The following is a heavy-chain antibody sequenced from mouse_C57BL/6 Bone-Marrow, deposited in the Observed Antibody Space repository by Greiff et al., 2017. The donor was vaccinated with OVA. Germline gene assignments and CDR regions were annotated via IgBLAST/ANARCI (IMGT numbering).Heavy chain of an antibody. V-gene: IGHV1-76*01. D-gene: IGHD1-1*01. CDR2: IYPGSGNT. CDR1: GYTFTDYY. J-gene: IGHJ4*01. CDR3: ARSYGSSGYYAMDY. Sequence: QVQLQQSGAELVRPGASVKLSCKASGYTFTDYYINWVKQRPGQGLEWIARIYPGSGNTYYNEKFKGKATLTAEKSSSTAYMQLSSLTSEDSAVYFCARSYGSSGYYAMDYWGQGTSVTVSS.